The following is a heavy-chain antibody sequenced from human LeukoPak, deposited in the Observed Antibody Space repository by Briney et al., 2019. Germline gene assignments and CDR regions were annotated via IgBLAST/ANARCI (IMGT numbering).Heavy chain of an antibody. V-gene: IGHV1-69*13. CDR1: GGTFSSYA. CDR2: IIPIFGTA. J-gene: IGHJ4*02. D-gene: IGHD6-13*01. Sequence: GASVKVSCKASGGTFSSYAISWVRQAPGQGLEWMGGIIPIFGTANYAQKFQGRVTITADESTSTAHMELSSLRSEDTAVHYCARVRYSSMTLDYWGQGTLVTVSS. CDR3: ARVRYSSMTLDY.